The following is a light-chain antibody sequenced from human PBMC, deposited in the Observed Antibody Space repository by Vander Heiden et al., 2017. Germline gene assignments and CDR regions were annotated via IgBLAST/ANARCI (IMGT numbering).Light chain of an antibody. Sequence: SYELTQPPSVSESSGQTARITCSGDALPKKYAYWYQQKSGQAPVVVIYEDSKRPSEIPEKFSGSSSGTMATLTISGAQVEDEADYYCYSTDSSGTHRVFGGGTKLTVL. CDR3: YSTDSSGTHRV. V-gene: IGLV3-10*01. J-gene: IGLJ3*02. CDR1: ALPKKY. CDR2: EDS.